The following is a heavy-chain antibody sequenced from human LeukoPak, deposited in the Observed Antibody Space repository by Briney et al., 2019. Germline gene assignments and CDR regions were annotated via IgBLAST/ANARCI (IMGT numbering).Heavy chain of an antibody. V-gene: IGHV3-21*01. CDR1: GYIFSSYS. CDR2: ISSSSYM. D-gene: IGHD2-15*01. J-gene: IGHJ6*03. CDR3: ARTGGSLGYYYYMDV. Sequence: PGGSLRLSCVASGYIFSSYSMIWVRQAPGKELEWVSSISSSSYMYYADSVKGRFTISRDKAKNTLYLQMNSLRAEDTAVYYCARTGGSLGYYYYMDVWGKATTVTVSS.